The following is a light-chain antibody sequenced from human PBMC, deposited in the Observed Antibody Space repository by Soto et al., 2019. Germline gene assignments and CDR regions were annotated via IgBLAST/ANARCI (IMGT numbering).Light chain of an antibody. CDR1: QRISTW. CDR2: AAS. CDR3: QQYNSYWT. J-gene: IGKJ1*01. V-gene: IGKV1-5*01. Sequence: DIQMTQSPSTVFASGGEGVTITCGASQRISTWLAWHQQQPGTAPQLLISAASSLATGVPSRFSGSGSATESPITIKRLPPDDFATYYCQQYNSYWTFGQGTKVDIK.